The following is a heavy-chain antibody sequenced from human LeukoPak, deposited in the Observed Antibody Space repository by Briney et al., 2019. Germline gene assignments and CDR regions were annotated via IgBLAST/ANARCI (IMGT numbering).Heavy chain of an antibody. J-gene: IGHJ4*02. CDR3: ANTHGGELLRDYFDY. CDR1: GFTFSSYE. CDR2: ISSSGSTI. D-gene: IGHD1-26*01. Sequence: PGGSLRLSCAASGFTFSSYEMNWVRQAPGKGLEWVSYISSSGSTIYYADSVKGRFTISRDNAKNSLYLQMNSLRAEDTAVYYCANTHGGELLRDYFDYWGQGILVTVSS. V-gene: IGHV3-48*03.